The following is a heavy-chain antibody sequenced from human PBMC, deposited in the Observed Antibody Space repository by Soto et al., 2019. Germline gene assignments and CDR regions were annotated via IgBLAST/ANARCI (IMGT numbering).Heavy chain of an antibody. V-gene: IGHV1-18*01. CDR3: ARDEPCSGGSCYPRGKKLSFDY. CDR2: ISAYNGNT. J-gene: IGHJ4*02. D-gene: IGHD2-15*01. CDR1: GYTFTSYG. Sequence: QVQLVQSGAEVKKPGASVKVSCKASGYTFTSYGISWVRQAPGQGLEWMGWISAYNGNTNYAQKLQGRVTMTTDTSTSTAYMELRSLRSDETAVYYCARDEPCSGGSCYPRGKKLSFDYWGQGTLVTVSS.